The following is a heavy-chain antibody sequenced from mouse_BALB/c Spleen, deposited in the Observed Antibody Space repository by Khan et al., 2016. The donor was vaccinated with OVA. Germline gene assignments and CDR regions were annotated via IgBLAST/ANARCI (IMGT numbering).Heavy chain of an antibody. CDR2: IFPGTGTT. D-gene: IGHD1-1*02. CDR3: ARGYFGSDEFVY. CDR1: GYTFTSYW. V-gene: IGHV1S132*01. J-gene: IGHJ3*01. Sequence: QVQLQQSGAELVKPGASVKLSCKTSGYTFTSYWIQWVKQRPGQGLGWIGQIFPGTGTTYYNENFKGKATLTVDTSSSTAYMQLSSLTSEDSAVYFCARGYFGSDEFVYWGQGTLVTVSP.